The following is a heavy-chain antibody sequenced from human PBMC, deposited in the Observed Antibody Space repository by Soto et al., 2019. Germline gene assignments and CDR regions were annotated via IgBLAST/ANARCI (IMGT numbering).Heavy chain of an antibody. D-gene: IGHD1-20*01. CDR3: ARSPGITGNRASQHDMDV. J-gene: IGHJ6*02. Sequence: QVQLVQSGAEVKKPGSSVTVSCKASGDTFNTFAFSWVRQAPGQGLEWMGGIIPIFGKPDYAQKFPGRVTISADESTRTISLEVSSLRSEDTAVYYCARSPGITGNRASQHDMDVWGQGTTVTVSS. CDR1: GDTFNTFA. CDR2: IIPIFGKP. V-gene: IGHV1-69*01.